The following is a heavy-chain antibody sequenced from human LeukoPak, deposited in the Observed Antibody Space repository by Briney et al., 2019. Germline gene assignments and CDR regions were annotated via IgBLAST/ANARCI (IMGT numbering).Heavy chain of an antibody. CDR3: ARGNLGYDILTGYSPENWFDP. CDR1: GYTFTSYD. J-gene: IGHJ5*02. V-gene: IGHV1-8*01. Sequence: ASVKVSCKASGYTFTSYDINWVRQATGQGLEWMGWMNANSGNTGYAQKFQGRVTMTRNTSISTAYMELSSLRSEDTAVYYCARGNLGYDILTGYSPENWFDPWGQGTLVTVSS. CDR2: MNANSGNT. D-gene: IGHD3-9*01.